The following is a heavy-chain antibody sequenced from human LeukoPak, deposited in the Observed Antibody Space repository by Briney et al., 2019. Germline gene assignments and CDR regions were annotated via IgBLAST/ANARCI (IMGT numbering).Heavy chain of an antibody. D-gene: IGHD3-22*01. CDR3: ASSYYDSSGLDY. J-gene: IGHJ4*02. CDR1: GFTFDDYA. Sequence: GGSLRLSCAASGFTFDDYAMHWVRQAPGKGLEWVSGISWNSGSIGYADSVKGRFTISRDNAKNSLYLQMNSLRAEDTALYYCASSYYDSSGLDYWGQGTLVTVPS. V-gene: IGHV3-9*01. CDR2: ISWNSGSI.